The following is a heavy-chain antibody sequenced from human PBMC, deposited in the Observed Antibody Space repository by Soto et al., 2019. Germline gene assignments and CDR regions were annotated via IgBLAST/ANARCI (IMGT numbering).Heavy chain of an antibody. D-gene: IGHD1-26*01. CDR1: GFTFSSYS. Sequence: GGSLRLSCAASGFTFSSYSMNWVRQAPGKGLEWVSYISSSSSTIYYADSVKGRFTISRDNAKNSLYLQMNSLRDEDTAVYYCATHLGVYSGSHTLRNDYWGQGTLVTVSS. V-gene: IGHV3-48*02. J-gene: IGHJ4*02. CDR2: ISSSSSTI. CDR3: ATHLGVYSGSHTLRNDY.